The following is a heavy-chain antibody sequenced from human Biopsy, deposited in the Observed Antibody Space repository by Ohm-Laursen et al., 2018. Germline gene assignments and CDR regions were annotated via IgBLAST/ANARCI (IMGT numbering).Heavy chain of an antibody. CDR3: ARGEVTFGELIVSLDS. D-gene: IGHD3-16*02. CDR1: GYTFTSYY. Sequence: ASVKVSCKASGYTFTSYYLHWVRQAPGQGLEWMGWIRPLNGDTKYGQKFQDRVTMTTDTSTSTVYMELTSLRSDDTAVYYCARGEVTFGELIVSLDSWGQGTLVTVSS. J-gene: IGHJ4*02. V-gene: IGHV1-18*04. CDR2: IRPLNGDT.